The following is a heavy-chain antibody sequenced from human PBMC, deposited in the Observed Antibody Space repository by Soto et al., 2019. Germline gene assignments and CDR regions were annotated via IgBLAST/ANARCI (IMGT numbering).Heavy chain of an antibody. D-gene: IGHD3-22*01. Sequence: PSETLSLTCTVSGGSISSYYWSWIRQPPGKGLEWIGYIYYSGSTNYNPSLKSRVTISVDTSKNQFSLKLSSVTAADTAVYYCARVGRNYYDSSGYCRYYYGMDVWGQGTTVTVSS. CDR1: GGSISSYY. V-gene: IGHV4-59*01. J-gene: IGHJ6*02. CDR3: ARVGRNYYDSSGYCRYYYGMDV. CDR2: IYYSGST.